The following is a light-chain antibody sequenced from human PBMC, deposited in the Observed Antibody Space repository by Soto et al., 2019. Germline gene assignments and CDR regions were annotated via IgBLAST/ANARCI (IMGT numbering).Light chain of an antibody. CDR2: TLS. V-gene: IGKV2-40*01. CDR3: MQRIDFPRT. Sequence: EIVLTQTPLSLPVTPGEPASISCRSSQSRLDSEDGYTYLDWYLQKPGQSPQVLIQTLSYRTYGVPDRFSGSGSGTDFTLKISRVEAEDVGVYYCMQRIDFPRTFGQGTKVEIK. J-gene: IGKJ1*01. CDR1: QSRLDSEDGYTY.